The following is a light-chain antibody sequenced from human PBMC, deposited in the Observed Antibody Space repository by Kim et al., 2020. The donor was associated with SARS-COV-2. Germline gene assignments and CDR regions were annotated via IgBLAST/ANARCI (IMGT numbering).Light chain of an antibody. Sequence: SAAVGDRVTITCRASQGISSYLAWYQQKTGKAPKLLIYAASTLQSGVPSRFSGSGSGTDFTLTISSLQPEDFATYYCQQLNSYPYTFGQGTKLEIK. J-gene: IGKJ2*01. CDR1: QGISSY. CDR3: QQLNSYPYT. CDR2: AAS. V-gene: IGKV1-9*01.